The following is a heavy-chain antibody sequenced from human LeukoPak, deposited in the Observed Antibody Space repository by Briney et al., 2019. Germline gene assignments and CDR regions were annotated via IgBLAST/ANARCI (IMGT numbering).Heavy chain of an antibody. D-gene: IGHD6-19*01. V-gene: IGHV4-38-2*02. CDR3: ARAVAGDDAFDI. Sequence: PPETLSLTCIVSGYSIGSGYYWVWIRQPPGKGLEWIGSIYYSGSTYDNPALKSRVTISVDTSKNQFSLKLSSVTAADTAVYYCARAVAGDDAFDIWGQGTMVTVSS. J-gene: IGHJ3*02. CDR2: IYYSGST. CDR1: GYSIGSGYY.